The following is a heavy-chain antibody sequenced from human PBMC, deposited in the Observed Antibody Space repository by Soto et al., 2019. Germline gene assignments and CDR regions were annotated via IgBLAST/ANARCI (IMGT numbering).Heavy chain of an antibody. CDR1: GASVGSGSYY. D-gene: IGHD2-21*02. CDR3: ARGGVLEQTARGDYSGMEV. V-gene: IGHV4-61*01. J-gene: IGHJ6*02. CDR2: IYYNGRT. Sequence: QVQLQESGPGLVKPSETLSLTCSVSGASVGSGSYYWTWIRQPPGKGLEWIGYIYYNGRTNHSPSLKSRVTISTDTSKNQFSLKLTSVTAADTAVYYCARGGVLEQTARGDYSGMEVWGQGNTVTVSS.